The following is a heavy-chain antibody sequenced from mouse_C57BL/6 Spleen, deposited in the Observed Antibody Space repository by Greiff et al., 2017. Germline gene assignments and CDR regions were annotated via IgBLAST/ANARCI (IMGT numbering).Heavy chain of an antibody. J-gene: IGHJ3*01. CDR2: IDPSDSET. CDR3: ARCGYGSSYDY. CDR1: GYTFTSYW. Sequence: QVQLQQPGAELVRPGSSVKLSCKASGYTFTSYWMHWVKQRPIQGLEWIGNIDPSDSETHYNQKFKDKATLTVDKSSSTAYMQSSSLTSEDSAVYYCARCGYGSSYDYWGQGTLVTVSA. D-gene: IGHD1-1*01. V-gene: IGHV1-52*01.